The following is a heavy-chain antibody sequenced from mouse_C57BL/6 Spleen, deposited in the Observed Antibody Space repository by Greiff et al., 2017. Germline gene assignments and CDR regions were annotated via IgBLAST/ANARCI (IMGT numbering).Heavy chain of an antibody. J-gene: IGHJ3*01. D-gene: IGHD2-14*01. CDR1: GYTFTSYW. CDR3: ARGGGTGWFAY. V-gene: IGHV1-69*01. Sequence: QVQLQQSGAELVMPGASVKLSCKASGYTFTSYWMHWVKQRPGQGLEWIGEIDPSDSYTNYNQKFKGKSTLTVDKSSSTAYMQLSSLTSEDSAVYYCARGGGTGWFAYWGQGTLVTVSA. CDR2: IDPSDSYT.